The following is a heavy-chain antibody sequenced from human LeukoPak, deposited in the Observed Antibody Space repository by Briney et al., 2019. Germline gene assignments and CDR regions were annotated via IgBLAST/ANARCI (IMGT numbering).Heavy chain of an antibody. D-gene: IGHD6-13*01. Sequence: GGSLRLSCAASGFTFSSYGMHRVRQAPGKGLEWVAFIRYDGSNKYYADSVKGRFTISRDNSKNTLYLQMNSLRAEDTAVYYCAKGGQLVQDFDYWGQGTLVTVSS. CDR3: AKGGQLVQDFDY. CDR1: GFTFSSYG. CDR2: IRYDGSNK. J-gene: IGHJ4*02. V-gene: IGHV3-30*02.